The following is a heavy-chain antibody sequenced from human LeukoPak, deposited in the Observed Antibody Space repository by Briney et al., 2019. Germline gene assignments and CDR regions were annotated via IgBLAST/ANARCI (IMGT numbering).Heavy chain of an antibody. CDR2: IYYSGST. V-gene: IGHV4-59*01. Sequence: SETLSLTCTVSGGSISSYYWSWIRQPPGKGLEWIGYIYYSGSTNYNPSLKSRVTISVDTSKNQFSLKLSSVTAADTAVYYCARWGLVAVFDHWGQGTLVTVSS. J-gene: IGHJ4*02. CDR3: ARWGLVAVFDH. CDR1: GGSISSYY. D-gene: IGHD3-16*01.